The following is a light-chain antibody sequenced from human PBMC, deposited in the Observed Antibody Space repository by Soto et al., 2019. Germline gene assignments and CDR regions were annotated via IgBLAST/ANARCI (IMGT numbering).Light chain of an antibody. Sequence: EIVMTQSPATLSVSPGERATLSCRASQSVSSNLAWYQQKPGQAPRLLIYGASTRATGSPARFSGSGSGTEFTLNISSLQSEDFAVYYCQQYNNWPPLTFGGGTKVEIK. CDR2: GAS. CDR1: QSVSSN. CDR3: QQYNNWPPLT. V-gene: IGKV3-15*01. J-gene: IGKJ4*01.